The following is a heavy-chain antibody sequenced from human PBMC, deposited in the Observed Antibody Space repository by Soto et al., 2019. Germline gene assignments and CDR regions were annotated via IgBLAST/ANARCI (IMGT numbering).Heavy chain of an antibody. Sequence: PSETLSLTCTVSGGSVSSGSYYWSWIRQPPGKGLEWIGYIYYSGSTNYSPSLKSRVTISVDTSKNQFPLKLSSVTAADTAVYYCASRGTGDFLFDYWGQGTLVTVSS. CDR1: GGSVSSGSYY. CDR3: ASRGTGDFLFDY. D-gene: IGHD4-17*01. J-gene: IGHJ4*02. V-gene: IGHV4-61*01. CDR2: IYYSGST.